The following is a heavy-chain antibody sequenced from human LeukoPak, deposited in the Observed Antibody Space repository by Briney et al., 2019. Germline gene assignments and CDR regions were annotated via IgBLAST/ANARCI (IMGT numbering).Heavy chain of an antibody. CDR1: GFTFSSYA. J-gene: IGHJ4*02. CDR3: ARDNGGFDY. V-gene: IGHV3-30*04. Sequence: PGRSLRLSCAASGFTFSSYAMHWARQAPGKGLEWVAVISYDGSNKYYADSVKGRFTISRDNSKNTLYLQMNSLRAEDTAVYYCARDNGGFDYWGQGTLVTVSS. D-gene: IGHD3-16*01. CDR2: ISYDGSNK.